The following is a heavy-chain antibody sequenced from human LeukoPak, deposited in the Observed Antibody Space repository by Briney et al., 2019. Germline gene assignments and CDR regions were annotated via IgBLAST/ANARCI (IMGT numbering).Heavy chain of an antibody. CDR1: GGSISSYY. D-gene: IGHD2-15*01. CDR3: ARLGVVVAATENWFDP. V-gene: IGHV4-59*08. Sequence: SETLSLTCTVSGGSISSYYWSWIRQPPGKGLEWIGYIYYSGSTNYNPSLKSRVTISVDTSKNQFSLKLSSVTAADTAVYYCARLGVVVAATENWFDPWGQGTLVTVSS. J-gene: IGHJ5*02. CDR2: IYYSGST.